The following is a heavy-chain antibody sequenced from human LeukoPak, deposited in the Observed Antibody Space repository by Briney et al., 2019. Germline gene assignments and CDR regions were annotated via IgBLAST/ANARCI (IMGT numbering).Heavy chain of an antibody. J-gene: IGHJ4*02. CDR3: ARTVAGSGIDYFDY. CDR1: GFTVSSNY. D-gene: IGHD6-19*01. V-gene: IGHV3-53*01. CDR2: IYSGGSA. Sequence: GGSLRLSCAASGFTVSSNYMSWVPQAPGKGLEWVSGIYSGGSAYYADSVEGRCTISRDNCKKTLYLQMNTLGAEDTAVYYCARTVAGSGIDYFDYWGQETLVTVSS.